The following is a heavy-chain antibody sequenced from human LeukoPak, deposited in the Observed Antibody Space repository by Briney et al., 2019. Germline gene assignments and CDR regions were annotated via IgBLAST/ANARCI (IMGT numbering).Heavy chain of an antibody. D-gene: IGHD2-2*02. CDR1: GFTFSSYP. CDR2: ISTDGGST. J-gene: IGHJ4*02. CDR3: ARDSREGQYQLLYKFDY. Sequence: GGSLRLSCAAAGFTFSSYPMHWVRQAPGKGLEYVSAISTDGGSTYYANSVKGRFTISRDNSKNTLYLQMGSLRAEDMAVYYCARDSREGQYQLLYKFDYWGRGTLVTVSS. V-gene: IGHV3-64*01.